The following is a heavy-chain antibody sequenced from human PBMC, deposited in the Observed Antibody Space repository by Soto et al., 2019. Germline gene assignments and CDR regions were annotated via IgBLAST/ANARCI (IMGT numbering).Heavy chain of an antibody. Sequence: GESLKISCKGFGYIFAHYWIGWLRQMPGKGLEWIGIIFPGDSDTRYRPSFRGQVTISADTSTGTAYLQWSGLEASDTATYYSAPIHSYGYEDSWGQGTLVTVSS. D-gene: IGHD5-18*01. V-gene: IGHV5-51*01. J-gene: IGHJ4*02. CDR1: GYIFAHYW. CDR3: APIHSYGYEDS. CDR2: IFPGDSDT.